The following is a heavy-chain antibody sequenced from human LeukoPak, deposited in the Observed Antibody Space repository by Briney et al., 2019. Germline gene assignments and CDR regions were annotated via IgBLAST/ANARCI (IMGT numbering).Heavy chain of an antibody. J-gene: IGHJ2*01. CDR2: IFSDGTI. V-gene: IGHV3-53*01. CDR3: VKGRHYDISWYFDL. Sequence: ETLSLTCTVSGGSISSNYMSWVRQGPGKGLEWVSIIFSDGTIYYVDSVKGRFTISRDNSENTLYLQMNSLRAEDTAVYYCVKGRHYDISWYFDLWGRGTLVTVSS. CDR1: GGSISSNY. D-gene: IGHD3-9*01.